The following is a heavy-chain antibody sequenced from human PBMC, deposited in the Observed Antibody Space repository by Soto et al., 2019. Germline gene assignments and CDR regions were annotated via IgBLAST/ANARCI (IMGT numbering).Heavy chain of an antibody. J-gene: IGHJ4*02. CDR3: SRSLNS. V-gene: IGHV3-7*01. CDR1: GFTFSTYW. CDR2: INQDGSEK. Sequence: GGSLRLSCAASGFTFSTYWMDWVRQTPGKGLEWVANINQDGSEKNYVDSVKGRFTVYRDNAKNSLYLQMSSLTAEDSALYYCSRSLNSWGQGTLVTVSS.